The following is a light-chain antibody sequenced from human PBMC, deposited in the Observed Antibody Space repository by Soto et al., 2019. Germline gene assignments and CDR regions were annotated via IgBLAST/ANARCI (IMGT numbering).Light chain of an antibody. J-gene: IGLJ1*01. CDR2: GNH. V-gene: IGLV1-40*01. CDR3: QSYDSSLRGFYV. CDR1: SSNIGAGYD. Sequence: QSVLPQPPSVSGAPGQRVTISCTGSSSNIGAGYDVHWYQQLPGTAPKLLIYGNHNRPSGVPDRFSGSKSGTSASLAITGLQSEDEADYYCQSYDSSLRGFYVFGTGTKVTVL.